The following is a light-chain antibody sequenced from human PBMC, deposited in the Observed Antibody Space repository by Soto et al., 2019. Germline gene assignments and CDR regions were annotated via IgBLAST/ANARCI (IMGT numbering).Light chain of an antibody. V-gene: IGKV3-11*01. CDR3: QHRGRWPRT. CDR1: QSVNDY. CDR2: GAS. J-gene: IGKJ2*01. Sequence: EIVLTQSPATLSLSPGERATLSCRASQSVNDYLAWYQQKPGQAPRLLIYGASNRATGIPVRFSGSGSGKDFTLTISSLEPEDFAVYYCQHRGRWPRTFGQGTKLEIK.